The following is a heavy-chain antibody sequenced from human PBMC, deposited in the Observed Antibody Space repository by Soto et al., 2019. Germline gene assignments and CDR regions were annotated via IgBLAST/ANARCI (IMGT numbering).Heavy chain of an antibody. V-gene: IGHV4-59*01. D-gene: IGHD3-22*01. CDR3: ARESYDSSGYYFDY. CDR2: IYYSGST. CDR1: GGSISSYY. Sequence: SETLSLTCTVSGGSISSYYWSWIRQPPGKGLEWIGYIYYSGSTNYNPSLKSRVTISVDTSKNQFSLKLSSVIAADTAVYYCARESYDSSGYYFDYWGQGTLVTVSS. J-gene: IGHJ4*02.